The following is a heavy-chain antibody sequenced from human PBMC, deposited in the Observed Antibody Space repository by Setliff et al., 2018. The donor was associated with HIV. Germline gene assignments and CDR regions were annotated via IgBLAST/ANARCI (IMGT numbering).Heavy chain of an antibody. CDR2: IKQDGSEK. J-gene: IGHJ4*02. V-gene: IGHV3-7*01. Sequence: PGGSLRLSCAASGFTFSSYWMSWVRQAPGKGLEWVANIKQDGSEKYYVDSVKGRFTISRDNAKNSLYLQMNSLRAEDTAVYYCARDRTDYDILTGYSASYYFDYWGQGTLVTVPQ. CDR3: ARDRTDYDILTGYSASYYFDY. D-gene: IGHD3-9*01. CDR1: GFTFSSYW.